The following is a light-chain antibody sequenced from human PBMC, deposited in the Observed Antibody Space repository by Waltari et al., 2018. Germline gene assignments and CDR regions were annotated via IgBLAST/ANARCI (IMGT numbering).Light chain of an antibody. CDR3: QSADSSGSVV. Sequence: SFELTQPPSLSVSPGQKARITCSGDALSKQYAHWHQQRPGLAPVLVIYKDSERPSGIPERFSGSSSGTTVTLTISGVQAEDEADYYCQSADSSGSVVFGGGTKLTVL. CDR2: KDS. CDR1: ALSKQY. J-gene: IGLJ2*01. V-gene: IGLV3-25*03.